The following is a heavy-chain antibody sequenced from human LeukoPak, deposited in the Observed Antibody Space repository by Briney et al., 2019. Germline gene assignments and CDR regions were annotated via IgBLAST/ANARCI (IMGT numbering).Heavy chain of an antibody. CDR2: TFSTST. CDR3: ARYKLHNYFDP. D-gene: IGHD5-24*01. CDR1: GDSVSGSPYY. J-gene: IGHJ5*02. V-gene: IGHV4-61*01. Sequence: PSETLSLTCSVSGDSVSGSPYYWGWIRQPPGKGLEWIGNTFSTSTLYNASLRSRVTILVDTSKNQFSLKLTSATAADTAIYYCARYKLHNYFDPWGQGTLVVVSS.